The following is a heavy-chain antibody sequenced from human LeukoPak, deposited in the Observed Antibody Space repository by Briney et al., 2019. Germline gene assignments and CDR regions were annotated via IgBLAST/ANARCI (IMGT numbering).Heavy chain of an antibody. CDR3: AKVRKGVGAFDI. V-gene: IGHV3-23*01. CDR1: GFTFSSYG. J-gene: IGHJ3*02. CDR2: ISGSGGST. Sequence: GGSLRLSCAASGFTFSSYGMSWVRQAPGKGLEWVSAISGSGGSTYYADSVKGRFTISRDSSKNTLNLQMDSLRTEDTAVYYCAKVRKGVGAFDIWGQGIMVTVSS. D-gene: IGHD3-16*01.